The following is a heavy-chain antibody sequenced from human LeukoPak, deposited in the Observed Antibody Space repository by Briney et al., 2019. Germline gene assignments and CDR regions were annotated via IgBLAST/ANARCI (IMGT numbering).Heavy chain of an antibody. Sequence: SETLSLTCAVSGGSISSGNWWSWVRQPPGKGLEWIGEIYHSGRTNYNPSLKSRVTISLDKSKNQFSLNLSSVTAADTALYFCASSDGQPPRFDSSYDVFDYWGQGTLVTVSS. CDR1: GGSISSGNW. CDR2: IYHSGRT. V-gene: IGHV4-4*02. CDR3: ASSDGQPPRFDSSYDVFDY. D-gene: IGHD5-12*01. J-gene: IGHJ4*02.